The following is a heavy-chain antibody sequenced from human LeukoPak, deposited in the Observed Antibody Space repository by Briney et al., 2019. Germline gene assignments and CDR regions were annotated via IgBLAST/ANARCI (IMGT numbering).Heavy chain of an antibody. CDR3: ARDGYDILTGVDYYYYYGMDV. V-gene: IGHV3-21*04. Sequence: GGSLRLSCAASGFTFSSYSMNWVRQAPGKGLEWVSSISSSSSYIYYADSVKGRFTISRDNAKNSLYLQMNCLRAEDTAVYYCARDGYDILTGVDYYYYYGMDVWGQGTTVPVSS. D-gene: IGHD3-9*01. J-gene: IGHJ6*02. CDR2: ISSSSSYI. CDR1: GFTFSSYS.